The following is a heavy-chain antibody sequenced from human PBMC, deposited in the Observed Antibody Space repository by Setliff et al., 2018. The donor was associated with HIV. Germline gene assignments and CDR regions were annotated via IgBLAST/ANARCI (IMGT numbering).Heavy chain of an antibody. Sequence: GGSLRLSCAASGFTFSTSAMHWVRQAPGKGLEWVAVISYDGNIKYYADSVKGRFPISRDNSKTTLYVQMNSLRAEDTAVYYCARDPTHYFDSSGPYDAFDIWGQGTMVTVSS. CDR3: ARDPTHYFDSSGPYDAFDI. V-gene: IGHV3-30*04. J-gene: IGHJ3*02. D-gene: IGHD3-22*01. CDR1: GFTFSTSA. CDR2: ISYDGNIK.